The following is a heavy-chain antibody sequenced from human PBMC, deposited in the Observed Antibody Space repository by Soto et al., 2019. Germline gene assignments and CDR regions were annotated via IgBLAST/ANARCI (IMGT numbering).Heavy chain of an antibody. CDR1: GGSISSYY. CDR3: ARWLFHSRYYYGMDV. D-gene: IGHD3-22*01. Sequence: QVQLQESGPGLVKPSETLSLTCTVSGGSISSYYWSWIRQPPGKGLEWIGYIYYSGSTNYNPSLKSRVTISVDTSKNQFSLKLSSVTAADTAVYYCARWLFHSRYYYGMDVWGQGTTVTVSS. CDR2: IYYSGST. J-gene: IGHJ6*02. V-gene: IGHV4-59*01.